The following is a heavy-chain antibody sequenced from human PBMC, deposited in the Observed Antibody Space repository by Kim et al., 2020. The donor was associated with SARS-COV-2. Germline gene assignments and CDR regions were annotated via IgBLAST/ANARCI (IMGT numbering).Heavy chain of an antibody. J-gene: IGHJ3*02. CDR3: ANEEDAFDI. Sequence: GSLGYADCVKGRFTISRDNAKNSLYLQMNSLRAEDTALYYCANEEDAFDIWGQGTMVTVSS. CDR2: GSL. V-gene: IGHV3-9*01.